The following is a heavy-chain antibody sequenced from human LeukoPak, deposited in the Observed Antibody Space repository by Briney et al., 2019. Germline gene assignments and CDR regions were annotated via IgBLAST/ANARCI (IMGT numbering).Heavy chain of an antibody. Sequence: GGSLRLSCGLSGFTPSSYAMSWVRQTPGSGLEWVAGVSPSGGRTIYADSADGRFTISRDNSNDTVYLKLSSLRAEDSALYYCAKVRGVYCSSPACYYYDAWGQGTPVTVSS. CDR1: GFTPSSYA. D-gene: IGHD2-2*01. CDR3: AKVRGVYCSSPACYYYDA. CDR2: VSPSGGRT. J-gene: IGHJ4*02. V-gene: IGHV3-23*01.